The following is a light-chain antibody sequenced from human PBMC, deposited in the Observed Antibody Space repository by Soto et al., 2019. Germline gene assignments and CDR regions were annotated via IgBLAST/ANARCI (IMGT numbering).Light chain of an antibody. V-gene: IGLV2-8*01. CDR1: STDANDYNY. CDR2: EVI. J-gene: IGLJ2*01. Sequence: QSALTQPPSASGCPGQSVTISCTGASTDANDYNYVSWYQQYPGKAPKLIIYEVIRRPSGVPDRFSGSKTGNTASLTVSGLQAEDEANYYCSSYVGDNNVVFGGGTKLTVL. CDR3: SSYVGDNNVV.